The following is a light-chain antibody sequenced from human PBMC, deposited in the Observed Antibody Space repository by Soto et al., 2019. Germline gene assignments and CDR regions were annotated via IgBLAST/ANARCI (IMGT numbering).Light chain of an antibody. CDR2: DVT. CDR3: TSYAGSSYAGSDIPVV. Sequence: QSALTQPPSASGSPGQSVTISCTGTSSDVGGYNFVSWYQQHPGKAPKLMIYDVTKRPSGVPDRFSGSKSGNTASLTVSGLQGEDEADYYCTSYAGSSYAGSDIPVVFGGGTKLTVL. J-gene: IGLJ2*01. CDR1: SSDVGGYNF. V-gene: IGLV2-8*01.